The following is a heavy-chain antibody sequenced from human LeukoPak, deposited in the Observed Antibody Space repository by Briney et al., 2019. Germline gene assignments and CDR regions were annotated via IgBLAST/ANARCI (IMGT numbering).Heavy chain of an antibody. J-gene: IGHJ4*02. V-gene: IGHV4-38-2*01. CDR2: IYHSGST. D-gene: IGHD4-17*01. CDR3: ARRLRATVTTSDY. CDR1: GYSISSGYY. Sequence: PETLSLTCAVSGYSISSGYYWGWIRQPPGKGLEWIGSIYHSGSTYYNPSLKSRVTISVDTSKNQFSLKLSSVTAADTAVYYCARRLRATVTTSDYWGQGTLVTVSS.